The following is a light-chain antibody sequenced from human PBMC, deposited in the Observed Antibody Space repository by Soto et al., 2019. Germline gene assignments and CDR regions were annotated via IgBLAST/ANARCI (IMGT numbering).Light chain of an antibody. CDR3: QQSDSRWT. CDR2: KAS. J-gene: IGKJ1*01. V-gene: IGKV1-5*03. CDR1: QSISSW. Sequence: DIQMTQSPSTLSASVGDRVTITCRASQSISSWLAWYQQKPGKAPKLLIYKASSLQTGDPSRFSGSGSGTEFTLTISSLQPDDFSTYYCQQSDSRWTFGQGTKVEIK.